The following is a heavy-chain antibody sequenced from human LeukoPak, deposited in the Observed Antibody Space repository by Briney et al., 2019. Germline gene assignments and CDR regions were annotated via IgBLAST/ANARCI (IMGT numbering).Heavy chain of an antibody. CDR1: GGSFSGYY. Sequence: SETLSLTCAVSGGSFSGYYWSWIRQPPGKGLEWIGEINHSGSTNYNPSLKSRVTISVDTSKNQFSLKLSSVTAADTAVYYCARGQQQLVGGEDYWGQGTLVTVSS. CDR3: ARGQQQLVGGEDY. CDR2: INHSGST. J-gene: IGHJ4*02. D-gene: IGHD6-13*01. V-gene: IGHV4-34*01.